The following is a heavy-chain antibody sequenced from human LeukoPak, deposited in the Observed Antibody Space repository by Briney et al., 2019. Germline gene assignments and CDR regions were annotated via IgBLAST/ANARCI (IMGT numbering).Heavy chain of an antibody. CDR3: ARDQSGSPTSYYYGMDV. V-gene: IGHV3-48*02. CDR1: GFTFSSYS. D-gene: IGHD1-26*01. Sequence: PGGSLRLSCAASGFTFSSYSMNWVSQAPGKGLEGVSYISSSSSNIYYADSVKGRFTISRDNAKNSLYLQMNSLRDEDTAVYYCARDQSGSPTSYYYGMDVWGQGTTVTVSS. CDR2: ISSSSSNI. J-gene: IGHJ6*02.